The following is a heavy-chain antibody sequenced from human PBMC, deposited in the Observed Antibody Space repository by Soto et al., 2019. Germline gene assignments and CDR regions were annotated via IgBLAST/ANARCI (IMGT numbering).Heavy chain of an antibody. D-gene: IGHD5-12*01. CDR3: ARISGYDPAGVADK. Sequence: QVQLQESGPGLVKASQTLSLTCTLSGASVSSAEHYWSWIRQPPGKGLEWIGYTYYSGGSYYNASLQRLVSISVDTSQNQCSLKLTSLTAADTAVYYCARISGYDPAGVADKWGPGILVSVSS. V-gene: IGHV4-30-4*01. CDR2: TYYSGGS. CDR1: GASVSSAEHY. J-gene: IGHJ4*02.